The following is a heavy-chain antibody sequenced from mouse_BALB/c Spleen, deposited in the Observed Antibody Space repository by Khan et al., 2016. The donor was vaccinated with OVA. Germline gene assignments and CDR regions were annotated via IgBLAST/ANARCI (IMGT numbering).Heavy chain of an antibody. CDR1: GYTFINYW. J-gene: IGHJ2*01. V-gene: IGHV1-7*01. CDR2: INPSTGYT. D-gene: IGHD1-1*01. Sequence: QIQLVQSGAELAKPGASVKMSCKASGYTFINYWILWVKQRPGQGLEWIGYINPSTGYTAYNQNFKDKATLTADKSSSTAYMQLSSLTSEDSAVYDCARRGLRWDFDYWGQGTTLTVSS. CDR3: ARRGLRWDFDY.